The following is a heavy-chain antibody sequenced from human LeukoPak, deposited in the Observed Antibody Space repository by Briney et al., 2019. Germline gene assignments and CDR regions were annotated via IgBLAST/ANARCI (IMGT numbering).Heavy chain of an antibody. D-gene: IGHD3-22*01. Sequence: ASVKVSCKASGGTFSSYAISWVRQAPGQGLEWMGGIIPIFGTANYAQKFQGRVTITTDESTSTAYMELSGLRSEDTAVYYCARERAYDSSGYYYYNWFDPWGQGTLVIVSS. CDR2: IIPIFGTA. CDR3: ARERAYDSSGYYYYNWFDP. V-gene: IGHV1-69*05. J-gene: IGHJ5*02. CDR1: GGTFSSYA.